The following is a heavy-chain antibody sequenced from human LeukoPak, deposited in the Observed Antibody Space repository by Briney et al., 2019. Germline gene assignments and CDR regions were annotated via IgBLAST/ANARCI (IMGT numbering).Heavy chain of an antibody. CDR1: GGSISGGTYS. D-gene: IGHD2-15*01. CDR3: ARAVGGRYVPWHFDL. CDR2: ISCSGST. V-gene: IGHV4-39*07. J-gene: IGHJ2*01. Sequence: PSETLSLTCTVSGGSISGGTYSWGWIRQPPGKGLEWIGSISCSGSTNYNPSLKSRVTISVDTSKNQFSLKLSSVTAADAAVYYCARAVGGRYVPWHFDLWGRGTLVTVSS.